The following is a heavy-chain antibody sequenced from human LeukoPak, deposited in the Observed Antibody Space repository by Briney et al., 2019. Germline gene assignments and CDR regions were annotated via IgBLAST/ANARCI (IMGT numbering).Heavy chain of an antibody. V-gene: IGHV3-30*18. CDR1: GFTFSTFD. D-gene: IGHD6-19*01. CDR3: AKGPTGQWVVKEYFHD. Sequence: PGRSLRLSCAASGFTFSTFDMYWVRQAPGKGLEWVATIPSDATDEDYSDSVKGRSTISRDNSKNTLYLQMNSLRTDDTAVYYCAKGPTGQWVVKEYFHDWGQGTLVTVSS. CDR2: IPSDATDE. J-gene: IGHJ1*01.